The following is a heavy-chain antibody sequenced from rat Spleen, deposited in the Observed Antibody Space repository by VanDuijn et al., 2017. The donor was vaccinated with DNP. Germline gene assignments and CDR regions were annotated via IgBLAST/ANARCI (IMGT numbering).Heavy chain of an antibody. Sequence: EVQLVESGGGLVQPGRSMKLSCAASGFTFSNYDMAWVRQAPKKGLEWVATISYDGSSTYYRDSVKGRFTISRDNAKSTLYLQMDSLRSEDTATYYCTTGYYDGYYRGAMDAWGQGTSVTVSS. CDR3: TTGYYDGYYRGAMDA. V-gene: IGHV5-7*01. J-gene: IGHJ4*01. CDR2: ISYDGSST. CDR1: GFTFSNYD. D-gene: IGHD1-12*03.